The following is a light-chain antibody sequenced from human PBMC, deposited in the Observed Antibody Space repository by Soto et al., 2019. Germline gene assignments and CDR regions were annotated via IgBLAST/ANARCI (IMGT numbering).Light chain of an antibody. Sequence: IVLTQSPGALSLSPGERATLSCRASQSVSSSYLAWYQQKPGQAHRLLIYGASSRATGIPDRFSGSGSGTDFTLTISSLEPEDCAVYYCQQYGSSPRTFGQGTKVDIK. V-gene: IGKV3-20*01. CDR2: GAS. CDR1: QSVSSSY. CDR3: QQYGSSPRT. J-gene: IGKJ1*01.